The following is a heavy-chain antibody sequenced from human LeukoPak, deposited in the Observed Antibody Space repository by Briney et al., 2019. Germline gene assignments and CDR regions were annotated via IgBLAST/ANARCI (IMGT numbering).Heavy chain of an antibody. Sequence: GRSLRLSCAASGFTVSNNYMRWVRQAPGKGLDRVSSIGGGGDAHYADSAKGRFTISRDNAKNSLYLQMNSLRAEDTALYYCAKDLSSGMGSTNYGMDVWGQGTTVTVSS. V-gene: IGHV3-53*05. CDR1: GFTVSNNY. J-gene: IGHJ6*02. D-gene: IGHD3-10*01. CDR2: IGGGGDA. CDR3: AKDLSSGMGSTNYGMDV.